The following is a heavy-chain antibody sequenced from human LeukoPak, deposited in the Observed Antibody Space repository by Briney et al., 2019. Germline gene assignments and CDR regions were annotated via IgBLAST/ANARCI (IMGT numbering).Heavy chain of an antibody. V-gene: IGHV3-30-3*01. J-gene: IGHJ4*02. Sequence: GGSLRLSCAASGFTFSSYAMHWVRQAPGKGLEWVAVISYDGSNKYYADSVKGRFTISRDNSKNTLYLQMNSLRAEDTAVYYCAREGPIVVVPDAQYYFDYWGQGTLVTVSS. D-gene: IGHD2-2*01. CDR3: AREGPIVVVPDAQYYFDY. CDR2: ISYDGSNK. CDR1: GFTFSSYA.